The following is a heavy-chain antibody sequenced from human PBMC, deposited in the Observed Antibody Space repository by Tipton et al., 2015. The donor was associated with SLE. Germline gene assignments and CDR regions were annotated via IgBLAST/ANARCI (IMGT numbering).Heavy chain of an antibody. CDR2: VYYSGNT. V-gene: IGHV4-4*02. D-gene: IGHD1-26*01. Sequence: TLSLTCAVSGDAISKLNWWSWVRQSPGKGLEWIGDVYYSGNTNYNPSLKSRITISTDKSKNQFFLEVRSVTAADTAVYYCVRNFQSGEETWGQGNLVTVSS. CDR1: GDAISKLNW. J-gene: IGHJ5*02. CDR3: VRNFQSGEET.